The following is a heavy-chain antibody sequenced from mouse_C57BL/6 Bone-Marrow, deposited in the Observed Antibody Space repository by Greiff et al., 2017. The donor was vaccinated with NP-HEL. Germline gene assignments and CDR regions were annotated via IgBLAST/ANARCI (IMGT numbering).Heavy chain of an antibody. D-gene: IGHD3-2*02. CDR2: INPSSGYT. V-gene: IGHV1-7*01. J-gene: IGHJ1*03. CDR1: GYSFTSYW. Sequence: VQLVESGAELAKPAASVSLSCKASGYSFTSYWMHWVKQRPGQGLEWIGYINPSSGYTKYNQKFTDKATLTADNSSSTAYMQLSSLTYEDSAVYYCARSGSSQGLRYFDVWGTGTTVTVSS. CDR3: ARSGSSQGLRYFDV.